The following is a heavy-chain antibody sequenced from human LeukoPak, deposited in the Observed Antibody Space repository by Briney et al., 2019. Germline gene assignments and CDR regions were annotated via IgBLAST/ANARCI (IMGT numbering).Heavy chain of an antibody. D-gene: IGHD3-22*01. CDR3: ARAPSEIGGYYPEYFRH. CDR1: GFTFSSYW. J-gene: IGHJ1*01. Sequence: GGSLRLSCAASGFTFSSYWMHWVRQAPGKGLGWVSRIKSEGSTNYADSVKGRFTISRDNAKNTVSLQMNSLRAEDTGVYYCARAPSEIGGYYPEYFRHWGQGTLVTVSS. V-gene: IGHV3-74*01. CDR2: IKSEGST.